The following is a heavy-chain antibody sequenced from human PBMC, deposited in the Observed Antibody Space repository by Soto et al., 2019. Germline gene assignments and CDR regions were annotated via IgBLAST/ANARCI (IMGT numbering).Heavy chain of an antibody. J-gene: IGHJ4*02. D-gene: IGHD3-22*01. Sequence: EVQLLESGGGLVQPGGSLRLSCAASGFTFSSYAMSWVRQAPGKGLEWVSAISGSGGSTYYADSVKGRFTISRDNSKNTLFLQMNRLRAEDTAVYYCAKDDYDDRSGYFCFDSWGQGTLVTVSS. V-gene: IGHV3-23*01. CDR2: ISGSGGST. CDR1: GFTFSSYA. CDR3: AKDDYDDRSGYFCFDS.